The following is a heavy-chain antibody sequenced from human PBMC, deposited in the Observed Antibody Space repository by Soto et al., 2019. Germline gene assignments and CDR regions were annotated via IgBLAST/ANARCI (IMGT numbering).Heavy chain of an antibody. J-gene: IGHJ6*02. CDR2: ISYDGSNK. Sequence: GGSLRLSCAASGFTFSSYGMHWVRQAPGKGLEWVAVISYDGSNKYYADSVKGRFTISRDNSKNTLYLQMNSLRAEDTAVYYCTTDTLLGFGLSYYYGMDVWGQGTKVTVSS. V-gene: IGHV3-30*03. CDR1: GFTFSSYG. CDR3: TTDTLLGFGLSYYYGMDV. D-gene: IGHD3-10*01.